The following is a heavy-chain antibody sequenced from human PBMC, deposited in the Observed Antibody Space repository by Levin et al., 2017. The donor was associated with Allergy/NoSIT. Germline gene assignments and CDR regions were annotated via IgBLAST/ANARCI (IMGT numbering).Heavy chain of an antibody. CDR2: ISYDGSNK. Sequence: GESLKISCAASGFTFSSYGMHWVRQAPGKGLEWVAVISYDGSNKYYADSVKGRFTISRDNSKNTLYLQMNSLRAEDTAVYYCAKAGGYSYAFWGQGTLVTVSS. CDR3: AKAGGYSYAF. J-gene: IGHJ4*02. CDR1: GFTFSSYG. V-gene: IGHV3-30*18. D-gene: IGHD5-18*01.